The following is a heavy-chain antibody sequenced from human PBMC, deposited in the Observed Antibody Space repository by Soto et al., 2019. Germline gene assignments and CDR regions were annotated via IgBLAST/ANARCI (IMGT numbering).Heavy chain of an antibody. V-gene: IGHV3-23*01. D-gene: IGHD3-3*01. CDR2: ITASGGSR. J-gene: IGHJ4*02. Sequence: EVQLLEFGGGLVQPGGSLRLSCAASGFTFSSSAMAWVRQTPGKGLEWVSAITASGGSRFYADSVKGRFTISRDNSKNTLYLQMNSLRAEDTAVYFCVKRGWDANEFDFWYWGQGTLVTVSS. CDR3: VKRGWDANEFDFWY. CDR1: GFTFSSSA.